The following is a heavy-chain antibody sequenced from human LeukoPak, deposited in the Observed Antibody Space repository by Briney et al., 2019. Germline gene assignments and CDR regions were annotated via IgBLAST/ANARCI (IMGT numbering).Heavy chain of an antibody. CDR3: ARGGYDILTGQTLYYYGMGV. CDR2: MNPNSGNT. V-gene: IGHV1-8*01. CDR1: GYTFTSYD. J-gene: IGHJ6*02. Sequence: GASVKVSCKASGYTFTSYDINWVRQATGQGLEWMGWMNPNSGNTGYAQKFQGRVTMTRNTSISTAYMELSSLRSEDTAVYYCARGGYDILTGQTLYYYGMGVWGQGTTVTVSS. D-gene: IGHD3-9*01.